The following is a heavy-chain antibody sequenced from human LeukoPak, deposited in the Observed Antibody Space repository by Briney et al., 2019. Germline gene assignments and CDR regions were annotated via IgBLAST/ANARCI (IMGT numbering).Heavy chain of an antibody. Sequence: SETLSLTCTVSGGSNSIYYWTWIRQPPGKGLEWIGYFHYPGSTKYNPSLKSRVTISADTSKNQFSLKLSSVTAADTAVYYCARDRYFHHWGQGTLVTVSS. CDR2: FHYPGST. CDR3: ARDRYFHH. J-gene: IGHJ1*01. V-gene: IGHV4-59*01. CDR1: GGSNSIYY.